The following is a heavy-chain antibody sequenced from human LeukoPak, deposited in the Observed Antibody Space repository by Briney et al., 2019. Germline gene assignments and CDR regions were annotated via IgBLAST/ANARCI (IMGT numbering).Heavy chain of an antibody. J-gene: IGHJ4*02. CDR1: GYTFSNYY. V-gene: IGHV1-46*01. D-gene: IGHD3-10*01. CDR3: ARVPGPTMVRGVPKYYFDY. CDR2: INPSGGST. Sequence: EASVKVSCKASGYTFSNYYMHWVRQAPGQGLEWMGKINPSGGSTSHAQKFQGRVTMTRDTSTRTVYMELSSLRSEDTAVYYCARVPGPTMVRGVPKYYFDYWGQGTLVTVSS.